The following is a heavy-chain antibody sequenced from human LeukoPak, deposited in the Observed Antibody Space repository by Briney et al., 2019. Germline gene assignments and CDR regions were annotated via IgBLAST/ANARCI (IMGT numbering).Heavy chain of an antibody. CDR1: GFTFSHYT. J-gene: IGHJ6*02. D-gene: IGHD6-6*01. Sequence: PGGSLRLSCAASGFTFSHYTMNWIRQAPGKGLEWVASISGGSTYIFYSPSVGGRVYPGSRGGRRFTVSRDDAKNTLFLQMNSLSAEDAAVYYCARAGSSSNLKFRPAEPVDYYYGMDVWGQGTTVTVSS. CDR2: ISGGSTYI. V-gene: IGHV3-21*06. CDR3: ARAGSSSNLKFRPAEPVDYYYGMDV.